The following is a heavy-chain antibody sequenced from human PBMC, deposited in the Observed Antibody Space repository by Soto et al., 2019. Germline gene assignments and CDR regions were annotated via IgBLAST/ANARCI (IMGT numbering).Heavy chain of an antibody. D-gene: IGHD2-15*01. CDR3: ARVRYCSGGSCYPRFDP. Sequence: QVQLQESGPGLVKPSQTLSLTCTVSGGSISSGGYYWSWIRQHPGKGLEWIGYIYYSGSTYYNPSLKSRVTIEVDTSKNQFSLKLRSVTAADAAVYYCARVRYCSGGSCYPRFDPWGQGTLVTVSS. J-gene: IGHJ5*02. V-gene: IGHV4-31*03. CDR2: IYYSGST. CDR1: GGSISSGGYY.